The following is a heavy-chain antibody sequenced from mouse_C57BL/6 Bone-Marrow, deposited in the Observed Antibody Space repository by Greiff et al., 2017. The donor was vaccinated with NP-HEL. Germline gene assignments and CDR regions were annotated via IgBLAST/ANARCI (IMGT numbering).Heavy chain of an antibody. CDR2: IYPGSGNT. V-gene: IGHV1-66*01. J-gene: IGHJ4*01. CDR1: GYSFTSYY. CDR3: ARFTTVVATDAMDY. D-gene: IGHD1-1*01. Sequence: VQLQQSGPELVKPGASVKISCKASGYSFTSYYIHWVKQRPGQGLEWIGWIYPGSGNTKYIEKFKGKATLTADTSSSTAYMQLSSLTSEDSAVYYCARFTTVVATDAMDYWGQGTSVTVSS.